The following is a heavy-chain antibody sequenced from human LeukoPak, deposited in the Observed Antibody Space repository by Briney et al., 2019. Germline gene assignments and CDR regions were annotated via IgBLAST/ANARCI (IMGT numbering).Heavy chain of an antibody. D-gene: IGHD5-12*01. J-gene: IGHJ4*02. Sequence: GGSLRLSCAASGFTFSSYGMHWVRQAPGKGLEWVAVIWYDGSNKYYADSVKGRFTISRDNSKNSLYLQMNSLRDEDTAVYYCARGGYSGYDVHFDYWGQGTLVTVSS. CDR3: ARGGYSGYDVHFDY. CDR1: GFTFSSYG. V-gene: IGHV3-33*01. CDR2: IWYDGSNK.